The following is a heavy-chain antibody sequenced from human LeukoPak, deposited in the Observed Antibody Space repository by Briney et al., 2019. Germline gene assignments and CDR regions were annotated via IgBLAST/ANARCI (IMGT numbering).Heavy chain of an antibody. Sequence: ASVKVSCKASGYTFTSYYMHWVRQAPGQGLEWMGIINPSGGSTSYAQKFQGRVTMTRDTSTSTVYMELSSLRSEDTAVYYCARDRQPAYDSSGYYSNDAFDIWGQGTMVTVSS. CDR1: GYTFTSYY. J-gene: IGHJ3*02. D-gene: IGHD3-22*01. CDR2: INPSGGST. CDR3: ARDRQPAYDSSGYYSNDAFDI. V-gene: IGHV1-46*01.